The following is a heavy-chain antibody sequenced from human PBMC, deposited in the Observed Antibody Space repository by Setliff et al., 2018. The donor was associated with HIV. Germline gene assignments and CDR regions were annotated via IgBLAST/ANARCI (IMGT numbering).Heavy chain of an antibody. D-gene: IGHD6-6*01. CDR3: ARDPRTDSSYAWFDS. V-gene: IGHV3-7*03. J-gene: IGHJ5*01. CDR1: GFSFSNYW. Sequence: LRLSCAASGFSFSNYWMNWVRQVPGKGLEWVANINQDGSEKKYVDSMKGRLTISRDNAKNSLYLQMTSLRAEDTALYFCARDPRTDSSYAWFDSWGQGTLVTVSS. CDR2: INQDGSEK.